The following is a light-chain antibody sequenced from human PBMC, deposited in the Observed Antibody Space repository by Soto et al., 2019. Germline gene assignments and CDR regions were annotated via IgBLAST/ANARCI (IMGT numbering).Light chain of an antibody. CDR3: AAWGDSLV. CDR1: SSNIGINY. V-gene: IGLV1-47*01. CDR2: RNN. Sequence: QSVLTQPPSASGTPGQRVTISCSGSSSNIGINYVYWYQQLPGTAPKLLIYRNNQRPSGVPDRFSGSKSGTSASLAISGLQSEDKADYYCAAWGDSLVFGGGTKVTVL. J-gene: IGLJ2*01.